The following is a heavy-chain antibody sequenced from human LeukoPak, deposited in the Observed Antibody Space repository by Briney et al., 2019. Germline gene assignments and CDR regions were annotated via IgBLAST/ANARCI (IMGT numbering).Heavy chain of an antibody. CDR3: ARGSTNYFDY. Sequence: KASETLSLTCTVSGGPISSYYWSWIRQPPGKGLEWIGYIYYSGSTNYNPSLKSRVTISVDTSKNQFSLKLSSVTAADTAVYYCARGSTNYFDYWGQGTLVTVSS. CDR1: GGPISSYY. V-gene: IGHV4-59*08. J-gene: IGHJ4*02. CDR2: IYYSGST.